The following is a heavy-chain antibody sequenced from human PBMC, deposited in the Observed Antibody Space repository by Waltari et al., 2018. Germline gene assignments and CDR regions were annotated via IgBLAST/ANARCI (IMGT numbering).Heavy chain of an antibody. CDR1: GVTLSRCW. Sequence: EVQLVESGGGLVQPGGSLRLSCAASGVTLSRCWIHWVLQSPGKGLMWVPRINNYGSSTGYADSVKGLFTIARDDAKNTVSLQLNNLSAEDTAVYYCARAGLLGAFDVWGQGTMVTVSS. D-gene: IGHD2-15*01. J-gene: IGHJ3*01. CDR2: INNYGSST. CDR3: ARAGLLGAFDV. V-gene: IGHV3-74*01.